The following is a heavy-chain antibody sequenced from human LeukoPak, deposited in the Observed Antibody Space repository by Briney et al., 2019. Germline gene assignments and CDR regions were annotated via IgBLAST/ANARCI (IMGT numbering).Heavy chain of an antibody. CDR1: GFTFSSYS. Sequence: GGSLRLSCAASGFTFSSYSMNWVRQAPGKGLEWVSYISSSSSTIYYADSVKGRFAISRDNAKNSLYLQMNSLRDEDTAVYYCARSSPYCSGGSCFDYWGQGTLVTVSS. J-gene: IGHJ4*02. V-gene: IGHV3-48*02. CDR3: ARSSPYCSGGSCFDY. D-gene: IGHD2-15*01. CDR2: ISSSSSTI.